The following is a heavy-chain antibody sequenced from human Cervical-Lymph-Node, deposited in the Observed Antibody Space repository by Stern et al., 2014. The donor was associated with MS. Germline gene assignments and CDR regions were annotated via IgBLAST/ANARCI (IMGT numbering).Heavy chain of an antibody. Sequence: QVQLVQSGAEVKKPGSSVNVSCKASGGTFRGYGITWVRQAPGPGLEWMGRLIPLVGVARYAPRFQGRVTITADKSMTTGYMELSSLTSDDTAVYYCARGDYGDYNWFDPWGLGTLVTVSS. CDR1: GGTFRGYG. V-gene: IGHV1-69*09. CDR2: LIPLVGVA. J-gene: IGHJ5*02. D-gene: IGHD4-17*01. CDR3: ARGDYGDYNWFDP.